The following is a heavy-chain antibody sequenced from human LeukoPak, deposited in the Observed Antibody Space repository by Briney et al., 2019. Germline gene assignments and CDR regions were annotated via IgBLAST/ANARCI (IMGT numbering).Heavy chain of an antibody. J-gene: IGHJ4*02. CDR1: GGSISSYY. CDR3: ARDSSPLFTMVRGVI. Sequence: SETLSLTCTVSGGSISSYYWSWIRQPPGKGLEWIGYIYYSGSTNYNPSLKSRVTISVDTSKNQFSLKLSSVTAADTAVYYCARDSSPLFTMVRGVIWGQGTLVTVSS. V-gene: IGHV4-59*01. D-gene: IGHD3-10*01. CDR2: IYYSGST.